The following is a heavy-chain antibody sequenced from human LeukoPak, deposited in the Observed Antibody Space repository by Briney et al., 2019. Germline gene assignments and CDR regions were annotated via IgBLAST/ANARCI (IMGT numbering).Heavy chain of an antibody. Sequence: GGSLRLSCVVSGFTFSDYYMSWIRQAPGRGLEWVSYISSTGSTIYYADSVKGRFTISRDNAKNSLHLQMNSLRAEDTAVYYCAREPDIVVVPAAIGRTCDYWGQGTLVTVSS. CDR1: GFTFSDYY. J-gene: IGHJ4*02. D-gene: IGHD2-2*01. V-gene: IGHV3-11*04. CDR2: ISSTGSTI. CDR3: AREPDIVVVPAAIGRTCDY.